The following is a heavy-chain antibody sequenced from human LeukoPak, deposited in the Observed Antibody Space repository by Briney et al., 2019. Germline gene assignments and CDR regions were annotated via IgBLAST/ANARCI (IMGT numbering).Heavy chain of an antibody. CDR1: GYTFTSYD. D-gene: IGHD4-11*01. CDR2: MNPNSGNT. CDR3: ASRNDYSNYGTPRDWYFDL. Sequence: ASAKVSCKASGYTFTSYDINWVRQATGQGLEWMGWMNPNSGNTGYAQKFQGSVTMTRNIPISTAYMELSSLRSEDTAVYYCASRNDYSNYGTPRDWYFDLWGRGTLVTVSS. V-gene: IGHV1-8*01. J-gene: IGHJ2*01.